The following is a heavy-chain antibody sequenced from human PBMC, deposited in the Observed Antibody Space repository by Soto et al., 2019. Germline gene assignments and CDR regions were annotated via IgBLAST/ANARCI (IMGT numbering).Heavy chain of an antibody. V-gene: IGHV1-2*02. J-gene: IGHJ4*02. Sequence: ASVKVSCKASGYMFTGFYLHWVRQAPGQGLEWMGWINPNNGVTTYAKNFQGRVTMTRDSSISTAYMELSSLRSDDTAVYFCAAAPTPGVGRKPDFWGQGTVATLS. CDR2: INPNNGVT. D-gene: IGHD6-25*01. CDR1: GYMFTGFY. CDR3: AAAPTPGVGRKPDF.